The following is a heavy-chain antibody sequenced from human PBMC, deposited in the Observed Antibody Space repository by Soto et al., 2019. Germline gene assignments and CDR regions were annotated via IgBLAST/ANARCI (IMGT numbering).Heavy chain of an antibody. J-gene: IGHJ4*02. CDR1: GGSISSYY. V-gene: IGHV4-59*01. D-gene: IGHD6-13*01. CDR2: IDHSGTT. Sequence: SETLSLTCTVSGGSISSYYWNWIRQPPGKGLEWIGYIDHSGTTNSNPSLKSRVTISVDTSKNQFSLKLSSVTAADTAVYYCAQNSSSWYSLDYWGQGTLVTVSS. CDR3: AQNSSSWYSLDY.